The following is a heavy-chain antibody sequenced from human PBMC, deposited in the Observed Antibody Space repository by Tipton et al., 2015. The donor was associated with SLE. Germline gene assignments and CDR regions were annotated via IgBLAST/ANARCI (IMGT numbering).Heavy chain of an antibody. CDR3: ARGGLDVGFFDY. CDR1: GGSFSGYY. Sequence: TLSLTCAVYGGSFSGYYWSWIRQPPGKGLEWIGEINHSGSTNYNPSLKSRVTISVDTSKNQFSLKLSSVTAADTAVYYCARGGLDVGFFDYWGQGPLVTVSS. J-gene: IGHJ4*02. CDR2: INHSGST. V-gene: IGHV4-34*01. D-gene: IGHD3-10*01.